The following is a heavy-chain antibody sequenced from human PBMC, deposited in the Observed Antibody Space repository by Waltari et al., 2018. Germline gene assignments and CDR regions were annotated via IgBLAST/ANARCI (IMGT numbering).Heavy chain of an antibody. D-gene: IGHD3-3*01. CDR1: GGSFSGYY. Sequence: QVQLQQWGAGLLKPSETLSLTCAVYGGSFSGYYWRWIRQPPGTGPEWIGEINHSGSTNYNPSLKSRVTISVDTSKNQFSLKLSSVTAADTAVYYCARVSFTIFGSHYYYYYGMDVWGQGTTVTVSS. V-gene: IGHV4-34*01. J-gene: IGHJ6*02. CDR2: INHSGST. CDR3: ARVSFTIFGSHYYYYYGMDV.